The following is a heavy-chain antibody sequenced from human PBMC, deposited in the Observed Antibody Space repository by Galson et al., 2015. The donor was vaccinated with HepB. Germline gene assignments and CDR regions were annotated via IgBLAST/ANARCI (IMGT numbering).Heavy chain of an antibody. J-gene: IGHJ4*02. Sequence: SLRLSCAASGFTFTDAWMSWVRQAPGKGLEWVSGISGNGVQTYYADSVKGRFSISRDNSKDTLYLQMNSLRAEDTAVYYCVKGWLDYWGQGTLVTVSS. CDR2: ISGNGVQT. V-gene: IGHV3-23*01. CDR3: VKGWLDY. CDR1: GFTFTDAW. D-gene: IGHD2-15*01.